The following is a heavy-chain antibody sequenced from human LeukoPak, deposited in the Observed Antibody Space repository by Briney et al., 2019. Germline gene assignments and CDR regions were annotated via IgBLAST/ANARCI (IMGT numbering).Heavy chain of an antibody. V-gene: IGHV1-69*05. CDR2: IIPIFGTA. D-gene: IGHD3-10*01. J-gene: IGHJ6*03. CDR3: ARGRRRPGSYYYYYYMDV. Sequence: ASVKVSCKASGGTFSSYAISWVRQAPGQGLEWMGGIIPIFGTANYAQKFQGRVTITTDESTSTAYMELSSLRSEDTAVYYCARGRRRPGSYYYYYYMDVWGKGTTVTVSS. CDR1: GGTFSSYA.